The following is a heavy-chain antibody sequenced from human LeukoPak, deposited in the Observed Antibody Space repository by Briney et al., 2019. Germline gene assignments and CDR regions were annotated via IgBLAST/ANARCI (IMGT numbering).Heavy chain of an antibody. Sequence: GGSLRLSCAASGFTFNSYAMNWVRQAPGKGLEWVSTVSGSGDTTYYRDSVKGRFTISRDNFKNTLYLHMDSLRTEDTAIYDCGRGKVATTYWGQGALVTVSS. CDR1: GFTFNSYA. CDR2: VSGSGDTT. CDR3: GRGKVATTY. D-gene: IGHD1-1*01. V-gene: IGHV3-23*01. J-gene: IGHJ4*02.